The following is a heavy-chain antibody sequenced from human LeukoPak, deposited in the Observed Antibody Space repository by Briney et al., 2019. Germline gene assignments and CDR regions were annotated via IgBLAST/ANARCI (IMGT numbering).Heavy chain of an antibody. V-gene: IGHV4-59*12. CDR1: GGSISSYY. Sequence: PSETLSLTCTVSGGSISSYYWSWIRQPPGKGLEWIGYIYYSGSTNYNPSLKSRVTISVDTSKNQFSLKLSSVTAADTAVYYCARTSSWAVTRAFDYWGQGTLVTVSS. CDR3: ARTSSWAVTRAFDY. D-gene: IGHD4-17*01. J-gene: IGHJ4*02. CDR2: IYYSGST.